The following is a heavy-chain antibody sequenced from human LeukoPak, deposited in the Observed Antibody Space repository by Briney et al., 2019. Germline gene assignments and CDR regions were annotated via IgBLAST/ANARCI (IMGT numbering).Heavy chain of an antibody. J-gene: IGHJ4*02. V-gene: IGHV4-34*01. CDR3: ARGLPSYGDY. D-gene: IGHD5-18*01. CDR1: GGSFSGYY. CDR2: INHSGST. Sequence: SETLSLTCAVYGGSFSGYYWSWIRQPPGKGLEWIGEINHSGSTNYNPSLKSRVTISVDTSKNQFSLKLSSVTAADTAVYYCARGLPSYGDYWGQGTLVTVSS.